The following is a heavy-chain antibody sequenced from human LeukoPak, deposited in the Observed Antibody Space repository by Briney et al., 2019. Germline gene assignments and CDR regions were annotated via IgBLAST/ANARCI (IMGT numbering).Heavy chain of an antibody. Sequence: SDTLSLTCTVAGGSISSYYWSWIRQPPGKGLEWIGYIYYSGSTNYNPSLKSRVTISVDTSKNHFSLKLSSVTAADTAVYYCARNVYPGYYYYGMDVWGQGTTVTVSS. CDR1: GGSISSYY. D-gene: IGHD3-16*01. CDR2: IYYSGST. J-gene: IGHJ6*02. V-gene: IGHV4-59*07. CDR3: ARNVYPGYYYYGMDV.